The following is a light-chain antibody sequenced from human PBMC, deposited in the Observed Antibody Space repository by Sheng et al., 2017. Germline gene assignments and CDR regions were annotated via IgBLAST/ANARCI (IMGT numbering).Light chain of an antibody. CDR2: QAS. J-gene: IGKJ4*01. Sequence: DIQMTQSPSTLSASIGDRVTITCRTSQSISNWLAWYQQKPGKAPNLLISQASNLESGVPSRFSGSGSGTEFTLTISSLQPDDFATYYCQQYNSFSYTFGGGTKLEDQT. V-gene: IGKV1-5*03. CDR3: QQYNSFSYT. CDR1: QSISNW.